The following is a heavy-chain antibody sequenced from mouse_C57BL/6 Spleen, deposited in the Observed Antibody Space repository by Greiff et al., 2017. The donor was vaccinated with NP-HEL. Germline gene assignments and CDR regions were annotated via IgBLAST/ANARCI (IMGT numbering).Heavy chain of an antibody. J-gene: IGHJ3*01. CDR3: TTGYSEAWFAY. V-gene: IGHV14-1*01. Sequence: VQLKQSGAELVRPGASVKLSCTASGFNIKDYYMHWVKQRPEQGLEWIGRIDPEDGDTEYAPKFQGKATMTADTSSNTAYLQLSSLTSEDTAVYYCTTGYSEAWFAYWGQGTLVTVSA. CDR1: GFNIKDYY. CDR2: IDPEDGDT. D-gene: IGHD2-12*01.